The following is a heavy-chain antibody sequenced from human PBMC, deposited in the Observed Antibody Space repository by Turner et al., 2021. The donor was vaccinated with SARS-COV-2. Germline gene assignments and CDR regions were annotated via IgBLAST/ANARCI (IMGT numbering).Heavy chain of an antibody. J-gene: IGHJ4*02. CDR2: VGRIITTETT. CDR1: EGSMTGHY. V-gene: IGHV4-4*07. Sequence: QVQLQESGQELLKPWETRSLTAPVSEGSMTGHYWGWIRQPAGKGLEWIGRVGRIITTETTNYNPSLKSRVSMSLDTAKNQFSLRVSSVTAADTAVYFCARQWGVRFDYWGQGILVTVSS. CDR3: ARQWGVRFDY. D-gene: IGHD2-8*01.